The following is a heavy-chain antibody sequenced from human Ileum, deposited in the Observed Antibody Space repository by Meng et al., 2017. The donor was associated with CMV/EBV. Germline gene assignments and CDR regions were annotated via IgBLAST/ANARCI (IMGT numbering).Heavy chain of an antibody. CDR2: ISSSGSII. CDR3: ASQDNTGWFDF. Sequence: GGSLRLSCAASGFTFSFYAMNWVRQAPGKGLEWLLYISSSGSIIYSADAVKGRFSISRDNAKNSLYLQMNSLGAEDTAVYYCASQDNTGWFDFWGQGTLVTVSS. D-gene: IGHD6-19*01. CDR1: GFTFSFYA. J-gene: IGHJ4*02. V-gene: IGHV3-48*03.